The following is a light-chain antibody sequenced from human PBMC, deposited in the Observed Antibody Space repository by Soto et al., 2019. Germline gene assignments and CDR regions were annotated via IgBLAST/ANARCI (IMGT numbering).Light chain of an antibody. CDR2: EVN. CDR3: SSYTNSTTLVV. V-gene: IGLV2-14*01. Sequence: QSVLTQPASVSGSPGQSVTISCTGTSSDVGGYNYVSWYQQHPGKAPTLMIYEVNYRPSGVSDRFSGSKSGNTASLTISGLQAEDVADYYCSSYTNSTTLVVFGGGTKLTVL. J-gene: IGLJ2*01. CDR1: SSDVGGYNY.